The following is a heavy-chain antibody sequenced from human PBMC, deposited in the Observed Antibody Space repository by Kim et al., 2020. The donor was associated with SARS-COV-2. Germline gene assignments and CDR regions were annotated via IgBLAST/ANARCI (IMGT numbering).Heavy chain of an antibody. V-gene: IGHV4-39*01. J-gene: IGHJ4*02. D-gene: IGHD6-19*01. CDR2: IYYSGSN. Sequence: SETLSLTCTVSGGSISSSSYYWGWIRQPPGKGLEWIGSIYYSGSNYYNPSLQSRVTIYVDTYKNQFSLTLSSVTAADTAVYYCARQCRGGAVAGTEFDYWCQGTLVTVSS. CDR1: GGSISSSSYY. CDR3: ARQCRGGAVAGTEFDY.